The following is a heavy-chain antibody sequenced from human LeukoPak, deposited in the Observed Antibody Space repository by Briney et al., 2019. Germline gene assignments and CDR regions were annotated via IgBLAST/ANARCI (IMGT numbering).Heavy chain of an antibody. CDR1: GVSVSSYS. V-gene: IGHV4-59*08. J-gene: IGHJ4*02. CDR3: ARVGMRRLLGL. Sequence: PSETLSLTCSVSGVSVSSYSWSWIRQPPGKGLEYFGHISDSGSTTYNPSLQSRVSISVDTSKNQFSLKLRFATAADTAVYFCARVGMRRLLGLCGQGGLVTVSS. D-gene: IGHD2-21*02. CDR2: ISDSGST.